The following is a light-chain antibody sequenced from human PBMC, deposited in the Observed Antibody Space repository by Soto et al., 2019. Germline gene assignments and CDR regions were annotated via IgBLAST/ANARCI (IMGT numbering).Light chain of an antibody. J-gene: IGKJ5*01. CDR1: QSLLHITGETF. CDR3: MQSTQLPPT. V-gene: IGKV2D-29*02. Sequence: DVVMTQTPLSLSVAPGQPASISCKSSQSLLHITGETFLFWYLQKPGQSPQLLIYEVSTRVSGVPDRFSGSGSGTDFTLEISRVETDDVGIYYWMQSTQLPPTFGQGPRLGIE. CDR2: EVS.